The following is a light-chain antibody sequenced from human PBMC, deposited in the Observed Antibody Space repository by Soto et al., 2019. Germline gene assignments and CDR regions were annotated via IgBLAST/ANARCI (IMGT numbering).Light chain of an antibody. J-gene: IGLJ1*01. CDR2: EVS. CDR3: SSYTSSSIPYV. CDR1: SSDVGGYRY. Sequence: QSALTQPASVSGSPGQSITISCTGTSSDVGGYRYVSWFQQHPGKAPEVIIYEVSNRPSGVSSRFSGSKSGNTASLTISGLQAEDEADYYCSSYTSSSIPYVFGTGTKLTVL. V-gene: IGLV2-14*03.